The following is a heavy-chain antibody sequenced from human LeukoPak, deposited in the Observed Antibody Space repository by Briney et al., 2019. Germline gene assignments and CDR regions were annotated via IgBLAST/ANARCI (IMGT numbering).Heavy chain of an antibody. D-gene: IGHD5-12*01. CDR3: ARRSSRGYSGYDLIA. V-gene: IGHV4-39*01. J-gene: IGHJ5*02. CDR2: IYYSGST. CDR1: GGSISSSSYY. Sequence: SETLSLTCTVSGGSISSSSYYWGWIRQPPGKGLEWIGSIYYSGSTYYNPSLKSRVTISVDTSKNQFSLKLSSVIAADTAVYYCARRSSRGYSGYDLIAWGQGTLVTVSS.